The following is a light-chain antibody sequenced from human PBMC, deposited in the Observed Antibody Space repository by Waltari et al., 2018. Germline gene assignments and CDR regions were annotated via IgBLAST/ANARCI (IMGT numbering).Light chain of an antibody. CDR2: DAS. V-gene: IGKV1-13*02. J-gene: IGKJ4*01. CDR3: QQLHSYPVT. CDR1: QASSSA. Sequence: AVQLPQSPSSLSASVGARVPITCRASQASSSALAWYQQKPGKAPNPLIYDASNLESGVPSRFSGSGSGTHFTLTISSLQPADFATYYCQQLHSYPVTFGGGTKVEIK.